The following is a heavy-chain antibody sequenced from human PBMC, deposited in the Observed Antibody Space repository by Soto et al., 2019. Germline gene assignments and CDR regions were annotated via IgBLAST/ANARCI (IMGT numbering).Heavy chain of an antibody. Sequence: QLQLQESGSGLVKPSQTLSLTCAVSGDSIRRGAFSWSWIRQPPGKGLEWIGYIYQSGNTYYHPSLKSRVTISLERSKNQFCLKLCSVTAADTAVYYCARGIKGLQIDFWGQGTLVTVSS. CDR2: IYQSGNT. V-gene: IGHV4-30-2*01. CDR3: ARGIKGLQIDF. J-gene: IGHJ4*02. D-gene: IGHD4-4*01. CDR1: GDSIRRGAFS.